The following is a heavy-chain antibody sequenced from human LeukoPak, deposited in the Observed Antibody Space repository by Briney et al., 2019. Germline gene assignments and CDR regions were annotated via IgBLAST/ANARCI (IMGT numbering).Heavy chain of an antibody. CDR2: INPNSGGT. CDR1: GYTFTGYY. D-gene: IGHD1-7*01. J-gene: IGHJ4*02. V-gene: IGHV1-2*06. CDR3: ARDPDWNYVVDY. Sequence: ASVTVSCKASGYTFTGYYMHWVRQAPGQGLEWMGRINPNSGGTNYAQKFQGRVTMTRDTSISTAYMELSRLRSDDTAVYYCARDPDWNYVVDYWGQGTLVTVSS.